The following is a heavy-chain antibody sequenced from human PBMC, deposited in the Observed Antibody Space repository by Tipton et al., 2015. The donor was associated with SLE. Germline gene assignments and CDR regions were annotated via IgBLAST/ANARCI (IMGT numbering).Heavy chain of an antibody. J-gene: IGHJ3*02. V-gene: IGHV4-34*01. Sequence: TLSLTCAVYGGSFSGYYWSWIRQPPGKGLEWIGEINHSGSTNYNPSLKSRVTISIGTSKNQLSLELSSVTAADTAVYYCARGVAYYYDFGALDIWGQGTMVTVSS. D-gene: IGHD3-22*01. CDR1: GGSFSGYY. CDR2: INHSGST. CDR3: ARGVAYYYDFGALDI.